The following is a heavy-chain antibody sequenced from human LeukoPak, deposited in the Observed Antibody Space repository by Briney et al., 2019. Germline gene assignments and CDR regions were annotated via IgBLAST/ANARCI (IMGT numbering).Heavy chain of an antibody. CDR3: AKVPRTNHDNFFDY. Sequence: GGSLRLSGTASGFTFGDYAMNWLRQAPGKGLEWGSFITGSSDSILYTDSVKGRFTISRDNAKNSVYLRMNSLRAEDTALYYCAKVPRTNHDNFFDYWGQGTLVTVSS. CDR2: ITGSSDSI. CDR1: GFTFGDYA. V-gene: IGHV3-48*01. J-gene: IGHJ4*02. D-gene: IGHD2-8*01.